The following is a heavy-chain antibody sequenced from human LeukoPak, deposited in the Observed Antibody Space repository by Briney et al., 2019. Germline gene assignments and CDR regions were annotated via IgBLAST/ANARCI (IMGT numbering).Heavy chain of an antibody. J-gene: IGHJ4*02. V-gene: IGHV3-48*01. D-gene: IGHD6-19*01. CDR3: ARVASSGWYFDY. CDR1: GFTFSSYS. Sequence: GGSLRLSCAASGFTFSSYSMNWVRHAPGKGLEWVSYISSSSSTIYYAESVKCRVTISRDNAKNSLYLQMNSLRAEDTAVYYCARVASSGWYFDYWGQGTLVTVSS. CDR2: ISSSSSTI.